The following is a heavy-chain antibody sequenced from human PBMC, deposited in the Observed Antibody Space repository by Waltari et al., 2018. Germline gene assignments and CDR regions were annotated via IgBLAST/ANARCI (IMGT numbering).Heavy chain of an antibody. Sequence: QLQPQESGPGLVKPSETLSLTCTVSGGSISSSSYYWGWIRQPPGKGLEWIGGIYYSGVTYCNPALKSRVTISVDTAKNQFSLKLSSVTAADTAVYYCARDTYYYGSGSLPGGYWGQGTLVTVSS. CDR2: IYYSGVT. V-gene: IGHV4-39*07. D-gene: IGHD3-10*01. CDR3: ARDTYYYGSGSLPGGY. J-gene: IGHJ4*02. CDR1: GGSISSSSYY.